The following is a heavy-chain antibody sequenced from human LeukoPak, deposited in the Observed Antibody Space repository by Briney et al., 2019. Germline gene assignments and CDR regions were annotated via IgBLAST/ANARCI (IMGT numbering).Heavy chain of an antibody. Sequence: GESPKISCKGSGYSFTSYWIGWVRQMPGKGLEWMGIIYPGDSDTRYSPSFQGQVTISADKSICTAYLQWSSLKASDTAMYYCAIFDFLFGEIDNWFDPWGQGTQVTVSS. CDR2: IYPGDSDT. CDR3: AIFDFLFGEIDNWFDP. D-gene: IGHD3-16*01. CDR1: GYSFTSYW. V-gene: IGHV5-51*01. J-gene: IGHJ5*02.